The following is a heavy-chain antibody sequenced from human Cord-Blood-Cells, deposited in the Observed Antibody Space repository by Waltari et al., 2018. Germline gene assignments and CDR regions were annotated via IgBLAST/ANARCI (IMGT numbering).Heavy chain of an antibody. D-gene: IGHD3-3*01. V-gene: IGHV1-46*01. J-gene: IGHJ4*02. Sequence: QVQLVQSGAEVKKPGASVKVSCKASGYTFTSYYMHWVRQAPGQGLEWMEMSNPVGGSTSYAHKFQGRVTMTRDTSTSTVYMELSSLRSEDTAVYYCARGPTIFGVVIPFDYWGQGTLVTVSS. CDR2: SNPVGGST. CDR3: ARGPTIFGVVIPFDY. CDR1: GYTFTSYY.